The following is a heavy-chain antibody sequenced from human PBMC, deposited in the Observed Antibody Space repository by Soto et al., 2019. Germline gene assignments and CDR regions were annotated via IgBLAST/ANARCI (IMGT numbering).Heavy chain of an antibody. CDR1: GGSISSSNW. CDR3: ATSSGWRGHFDY. V-gene: IGHV4-4*02. Sequence: PSGTLSLTCAVSGGSISSSNWWSWVRQPPGKGLEWIGEIYHGGSTNYNPSLKSRVTISVDTSKNQFSLKLSSVTAADTAVYYCATSSGWRGHFDYWGQGTLVTVS. D-gene: IGHD6-19*01. CDR2: IYHGGST. J-gene: IGHJ4*02.